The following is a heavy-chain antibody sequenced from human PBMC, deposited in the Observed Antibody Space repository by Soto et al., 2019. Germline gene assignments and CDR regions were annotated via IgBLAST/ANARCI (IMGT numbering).Heavy chain of an antibody. D-gene: IGHD5-12*01. Sequence: QVQLQQWGAGLLKPSETLSLTCAVYGGSFSGYYWSWIRQPPGKGLEWIGEINHSGSTNYNPSLKSRVTISVDTSKNQFSLTLSSVTAADTAVYYCARALRRYADYWGQGTLVTVSS. V-gene: IGHV4-34*01. CDR2: INHSGST. CDR1: GGSFSGYY. CDR3: ARALRRYADY. J-gene: IGHJ4*02.